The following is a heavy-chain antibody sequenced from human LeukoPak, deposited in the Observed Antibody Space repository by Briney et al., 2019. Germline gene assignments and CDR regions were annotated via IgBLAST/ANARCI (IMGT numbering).Heavy chain of an antibody. Sequence: GGSLRLSYAASGFTFSSYGMHGLHQAPGRGVEWVAGIRYDGSNKYYPASLKDRFTLSRDNVKNTLYLQMNSLRAEGRAVYYCARDGGCYCSGGSCCFRAPFDYWGQGALVTVSS. D-gene: IGHD2-15*01. V-gene: IGHV3-33*01. J-gene: IGHJ4*02. CDR2: IRYDGSNK. CDR3: ARDGGCYCSGGSCCFRAPFDY. CDR1: GFTFSSYG.